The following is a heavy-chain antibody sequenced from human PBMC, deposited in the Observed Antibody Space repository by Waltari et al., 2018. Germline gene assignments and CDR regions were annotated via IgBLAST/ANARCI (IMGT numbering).Heavy chain of an antibody. J-gene: IGHJ4*02. CDR2: LNHSRST. CDR1: GASFSGYY. V-gene: IGHV4-34*01. Sequence: QVQLQQWGAGLLKPSETLSLTCAVSGASFSGYYCTWIRQPPWKGLEWIGELNHSRSTNFTPPLKSRFTMSVDMSKRQCSLILTSVTAADTAVYYGARGQRDGLDSWGQGTLVTVSS. CDR3: ARGQRDGLDS.